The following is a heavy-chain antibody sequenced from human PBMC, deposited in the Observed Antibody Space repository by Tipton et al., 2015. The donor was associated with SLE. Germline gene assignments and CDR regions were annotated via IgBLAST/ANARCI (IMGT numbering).Heavy chain of an antibody. CDR1: GGSISSSSYY. D-gene: IGHD2-21*01. J-gene: IGHJ4*02. CDR3: ASHCQISPFVY. Sequence: TLSLTCTVSGGSISSSSYYWGWIRQPPGKRLEWIGSIYYTGSTYYNPSLKSRVTMSVDTSENQFSLKLNSVTAADTAVYYCASHCQISPFVYWGQGSLVTVSS. CDR2: IYYTGST. V-gene: IGHV4-39*07.